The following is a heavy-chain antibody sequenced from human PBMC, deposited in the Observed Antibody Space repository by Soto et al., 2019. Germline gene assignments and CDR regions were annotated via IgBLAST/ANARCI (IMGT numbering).Heavy chain of an antibody. Sequence: EVQLLESGGGLVQPGGSLRLSCAASGFTFSSYGMSWVRQAPGKGLEWVSGISGSGGSTYYADSVKGRFTISRDNPKNALYLQMTSRSAEDTDVYYCAKEGRYSSSRGYFDYWGQGTLVTVSS. CDR1: GFTFSSYG. D-gene: IGHD6-13*01. J-gene: IGHJ4*02. V-gene: IGHV3-23*01. CDR3: AKEGRYSSSRGYFDY. CDR2: ISGSGGST.